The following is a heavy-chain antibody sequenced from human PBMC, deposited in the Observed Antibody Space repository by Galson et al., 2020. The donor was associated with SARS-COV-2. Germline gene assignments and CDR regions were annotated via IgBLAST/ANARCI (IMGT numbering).Heavy chain of an antibody. J-gene: IGHJ4*02. V-gene: IGHV3-74*01. CDR3: ASVLAN. CDR1: GFTFSKYW. Sequence: GESLKISCAASGFTFSKYWMHWVRQAPGKGLVWVSRINSDGSSTSYADSVKGRFTISRDNAKNTLYLQMNSLRADDTAVYYCASVLANWGQGTLVTVSS. CDR2: INSDGSST. D-gene: IGHD2-8*02.